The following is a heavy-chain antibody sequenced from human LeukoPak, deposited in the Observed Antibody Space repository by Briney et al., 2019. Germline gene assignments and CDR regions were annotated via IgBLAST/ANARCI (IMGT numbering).Heavy chain of an antibody. CDR3: ARDKVDIVVVPAKESDYKYYYFMDV. CDR2: ISGSRSYI. J-gene: IGHJ6*03. D-gene: IGHD2-2*01. V-gene: IGHV3-21*01. CDR1: GFTFSYYS. Sequence: PGGSLRLSCAASGFTFSYYSMNWVRQAPGKGLEWVSSISGSRSYIYYADSVKGRFTISRDNAKNALYLQMNSLRAEDTAVYYCARDKVDIVVVPAKESDYKYYYFMDVWGKGTTVTVSS.